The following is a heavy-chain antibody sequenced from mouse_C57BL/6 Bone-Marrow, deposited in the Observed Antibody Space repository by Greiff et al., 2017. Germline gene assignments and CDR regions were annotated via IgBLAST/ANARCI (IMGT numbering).Heavy chain of an antibody. CDR1: GYTFTDYY. Sequence: EVQLQQSGPVLVKPGASVKMSCKASGYTFTDYYMNWVKQSHGKSLEWIGVINPYNGGTSYNQKFKGKATLTVDKSSSTAYMELNSLTSEDSAVYYCARGGYYGLSPDYWGQGTTLTVSS. V-gene: IGHV1-19*01. J-gene: IGHJ2*01. CDR3: ARGGYYGLSPDY. D-gene: IGHD1-1*01. CDR2: INPYNGGT.